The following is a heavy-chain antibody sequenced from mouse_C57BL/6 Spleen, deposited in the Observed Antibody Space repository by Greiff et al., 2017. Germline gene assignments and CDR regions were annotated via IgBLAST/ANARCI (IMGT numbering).Heavy chain of an antibody. CDR3: ARRYGSSNYFDC. J-gene: IGHJ2*01. V-gene: IGHV1-72*01. CDR2: IDPNGGGT. CDR1: GYTFTSYW. Sequence: QVQLQQPGAELVKPGASVQLSCKASGYTFTSYWMHWGKQRPGRGLEWLGRIDPNGGGTKYNEKFKSKATRTGDKHSSTAYMQLSSLTSEDSAVYYCARRYGSSNYFDCWGQGTTLTVSS. D-gene: IGHD1-1*01.